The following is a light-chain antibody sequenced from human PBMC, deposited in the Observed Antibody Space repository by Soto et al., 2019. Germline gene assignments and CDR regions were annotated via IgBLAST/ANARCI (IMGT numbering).Light chain of an antibody. Sequence: QSALTQPASVSGSPGQSITISCTGTSSDVGSYNYVSWYQQHPGKATKLMIYEVRNRPSGVSDRFSGSKSGKTASLTIFGLQAEDEDDYYCSSYTTSTTQVFGGGTKLTVL. J-gene: IGLJ2*01. V-gene: IGLV2-14*01. CDR1: SSDVGSYNY. CDR2: EVR. CDR3: SSYTTSTTQV.